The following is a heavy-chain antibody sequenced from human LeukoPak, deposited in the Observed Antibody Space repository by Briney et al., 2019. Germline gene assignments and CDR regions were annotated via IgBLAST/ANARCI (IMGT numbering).Heavy chain of an antibody. V-gene: IGHV3-48*04. Sequence: GGSLRLSCAASGFTFSSNSMNWVRQAPGKGLEWVSYISSTGGTIYYADSMKGRFTISRDNAKNSLYLQMNSLRAEDTAVYYCARGGYSGYYDSSGYPYYFDYWGQGTLVTVSS. CDR1: GFTFSSNS. CDR2: ISSTGGTI. D-gene: IGHD3-22*01. CDR3: ARGGYSGYYDSSGYPYYFDY. J-gene: IGHJ4*02.